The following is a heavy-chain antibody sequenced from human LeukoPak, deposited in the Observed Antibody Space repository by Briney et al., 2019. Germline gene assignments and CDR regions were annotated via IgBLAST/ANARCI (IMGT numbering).Heavy chain of an antibody. CDR1: GFTVRSNY. Sequence: GGSLRLYCAASGFTVRSNYMSWVRQAPGKGLEWVAFVSSTSRFISYADSVKGRFTISRDNAKNPLYLQMTSLRAEDKAVYYCARDLRGYPYWGQGTLVTVSS. D-gene: IGHD3-22*01. CDR3: ARDLRGYPY. CDR2: VSSTSRFI. V-gene: IGHV3-21*01. J-gene: IGHJ1*01.